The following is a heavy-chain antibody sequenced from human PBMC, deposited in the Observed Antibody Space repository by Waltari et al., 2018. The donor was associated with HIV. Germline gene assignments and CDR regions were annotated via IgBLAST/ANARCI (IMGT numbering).Heavy chain of an antibody. Sequence: TLSSYGMHWVRQAPGKGLEWVTVIWYDGSKKYYADSVKGRFTISRDNSKNTLYLQMNSLRIEDTAVYYCARKYSSSWGAPFDYWGQGTLVTVSS. D-gene: IGHD6-13*01. V-gene: IGHV3-33*01. J-gene: IGHJ4*02. CDR1: TLSSYG. CDR2: IWYDGSKK. CDR3: ARKYSSSWGAPFDY.